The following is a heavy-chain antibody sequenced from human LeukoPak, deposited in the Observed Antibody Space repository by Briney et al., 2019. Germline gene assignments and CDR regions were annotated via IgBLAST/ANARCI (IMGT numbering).Heavy chain of an antibody. CDR3: ASYVPYYDYVWGSYRSHKTVYYFDY. D-gene: IGHD3-16*02. CDR2: ISHSGST. V-gene: IGHV4-38-2*02. J-gene: IGHJ4*02. CDR1: GYSIRSGYY. Sequence: SETLSLTCTVSGYSIRSGYYWGWIRQPPGKGLEWIGSISHSGSTYYNPSLKSRVTISVDTSKNQFSLKLSSVTAADTAVYYCASYVPYYDYVWGSYRSHKTVYYFDYWGQGTLVTVSS.